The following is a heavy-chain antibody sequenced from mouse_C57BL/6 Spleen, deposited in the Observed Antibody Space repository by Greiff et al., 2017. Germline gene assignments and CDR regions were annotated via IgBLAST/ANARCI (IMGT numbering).Heavy chain of an antibody. V-gene: IGHV14-2*01. CDR3: ASLLDYYAMDY. CDR1: GFNSKDYY. D-gene: IGHD1-1*01. CDR2: IDPEDGET. J-gene: IGHJ4*01. Sequence: VQLQQSGAELVKSGASVKLSCTASGFNSKDYYMHWVKQRTEQGLEWIGRIDPEDGETKYAPKFQGKATITADTSSNTAYLQLSSLTSEDTAVYYCASLLDYYAMDYWCQGTSVTVSS.